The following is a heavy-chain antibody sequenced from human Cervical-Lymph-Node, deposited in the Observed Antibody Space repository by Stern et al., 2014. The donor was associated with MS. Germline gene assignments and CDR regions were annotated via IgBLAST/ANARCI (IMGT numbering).Heavy chain of an antibody. CDR2: IFPISDTP. Sequence: VQLVESGAEVKKPGSSVKVSCKISGGTFRSHDLSWVRQAPGQGLEWMGAIFPISDTPDYAQKFQGKVTITPDDSTTPGYIERSNLRAEDTAFYYCAGGTTAVTTEPFDPWGQGTLVTVSS. D-gene: IGHD4-17*01. CDR3: AGGTTAVTTEPFDP. V-gene: IGHV1-69*01. J-gene: IGHJ5*02. CDR1: GGTFRSHD.